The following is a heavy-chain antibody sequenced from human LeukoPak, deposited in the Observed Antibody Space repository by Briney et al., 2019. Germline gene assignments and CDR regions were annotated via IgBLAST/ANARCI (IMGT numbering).Heavy chain of an antibody. V-gene: IGHV4-59*01. J-gene: IGHJ4*02. CDR2: IYYSGST. D-gene: IGHD5-18*01. CDR1: GGSISSYY. CDR3: AREGGYSYGYTSD. Sequence: SETLSLTCTVSGGSISSYYWSWIRQPPGKGLEWIGYIYYSGSTNYNPSLKSRVTISVDTSKNQFSLKLSSVTAADTAVYYCAREGGYSYGYTSDWGQGTLVTVSS.